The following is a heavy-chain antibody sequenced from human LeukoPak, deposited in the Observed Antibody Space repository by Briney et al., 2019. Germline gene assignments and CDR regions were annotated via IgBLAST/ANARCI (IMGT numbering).Heavy chain of an antibody. Sequence: GASVKVSCKASGYTFTSYGISWVRQAPGQGLEWMGWISAYNGNTNYAQKLRGRVTMTTDTSTSTAYMELRSLRSDDTAVYYCARARDYYDSSGYIPWGQGTLVTVSS. CDR1: GYTFTSYG. J-gene: IGHJ5*02. D-gene: IGHD3-22*01. V-gene: IGHV1-18*01. CDR2: ISAYNGNT. CDR3: ARARDYYDSSGYIP.